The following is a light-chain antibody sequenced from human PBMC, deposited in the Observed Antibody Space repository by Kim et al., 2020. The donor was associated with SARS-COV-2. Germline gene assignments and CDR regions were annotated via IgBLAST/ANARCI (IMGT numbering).Light chain of an antibody. V-gene: IGLV4-69*01. Sequence: QLVLTQSPSASASLGASVKLTCTLSSGHSSYAIAWHQQQPDKGPRYLMKLNSDGSHTRGDGIPDRFSGSSSGTERYLTISSLQSEDEADYYCQTWATGIGVFGGGTQLTVL. CDR1: SGHSSYA. CDR2: LNSDGSH. CDR3: QTWATGIGV. J-gene: IGLJ3*02.